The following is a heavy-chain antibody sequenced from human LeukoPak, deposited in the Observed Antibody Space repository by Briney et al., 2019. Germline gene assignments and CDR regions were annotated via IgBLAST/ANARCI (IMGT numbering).Heavy chain of an antibody. D-gene: IGHD2-2*02. J-gene: IGHJ6*02. CDR3: AKAVVPAAIGGYGMDV. Sequence: GGSLRLSCAASGFTFSSYAMSWVRQAPGKGLEWVSAISGSGGSTYYADSVKGRFTISRDNSKNTLYLQMNSLRAEDTAVYYCAKAVVPAAIGGYGMDVWGQGTTVTVSS. CDR2: ISGSGGST. CDR1: GFTFSSYA. V-gene: IGHV3-23*01.